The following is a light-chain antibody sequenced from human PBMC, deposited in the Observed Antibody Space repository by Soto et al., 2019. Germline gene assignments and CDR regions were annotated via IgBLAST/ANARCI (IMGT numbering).Light chain of an antibody. V-gene: IGKV3-20*01. Sequence: PGERATLSCRPSPNFGSTYLAWYQQKRGQAPRFLIYGASSRATGIPDRFSGSGSGTDFTLTISRLEPEEFSVYFCQQHCRSSTTFGQGTKVDIK. CDR3: QQHCRSSTT. CDR1: PNFGSTY. CDR2: GAS. J-gene: IGKJ1*01.